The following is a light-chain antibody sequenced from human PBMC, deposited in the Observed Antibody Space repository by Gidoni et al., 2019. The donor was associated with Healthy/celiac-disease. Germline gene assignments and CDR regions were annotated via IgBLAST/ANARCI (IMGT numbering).Light chain of an antibody. V-gene: IGKV1-5*01. CDR3: QQYNSWWT. CDR2: DAS. CDR1: QSISSW. J-gene: IGKJ1*01. Sequence: DIKITQSPSTLPASVGDRVTITCRASQSISSWLAWYQQKPGKAPKLLIYDASSLESGVPSRFSGSGSGTEFTLTISSLQPDDFATYYCQQYNSWWTFGQGTKVEIK.